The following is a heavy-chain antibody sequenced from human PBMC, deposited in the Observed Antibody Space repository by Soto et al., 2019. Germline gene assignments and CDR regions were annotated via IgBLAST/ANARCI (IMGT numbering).Heavy chain of an antibody. CDR2: IYYSGST. Sequence: QVQLQESGPGLVKPSDTLSLTCTVSGGYISSYYWSWIRQPPGKGLEWIGYIYYSGSTNYNPSLKSRVTISVDTSKNQFSLKLSSVTAADTAVYYCAAGPTWYYYAAGGLGTLVTVSS. CDR1: GGYISSYY. J-gene: IGHJ4*02. D-gene: IGHD3-10*01. CDR3: AAGPTWYYYAA. V-gene: IGHV4-59*12.